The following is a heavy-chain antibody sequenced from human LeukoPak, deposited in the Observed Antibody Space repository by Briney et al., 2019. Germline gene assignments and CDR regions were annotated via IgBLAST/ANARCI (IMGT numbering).Heavy chain of an antibody. D-gene: IGHD6-19*01. CDR2: THHSGTT. Sequence: SETLSLTCTVSGYSISSGSYWGWIRQPPGKGLEWIGSTHHSGTTYYNPSLKSRVTISIDTSKNQFSLMLSSVTAADTAVYYCASRSGWYSYYFDYWGQGTLVTVSS. J-gene: IGHJ4*02. CDR1: GYSISSGSY. V-gene: IGHV4-38-2*02. CDR3: ASRSGWYSYYFDY.